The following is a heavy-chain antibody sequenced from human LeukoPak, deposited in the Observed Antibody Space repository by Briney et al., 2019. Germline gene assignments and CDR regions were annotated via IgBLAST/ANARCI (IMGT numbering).Heavy chain of an antibody. D-gene: IGHD6-13*01. CDR1: GGTFSSYA. Sequence: GASVKVSCKASGGTFSSYAISWVRQAPGQGLEWVGGIIPILGIANYAQKFQGRVTITADKSTSTAYMELSSLRSEDTAVYYCARVPGSSSWYYFDYWGQGTLVTVSS. CDR2: IIPILGIA. V-gene: IGHV1-69*10. J-gene: IGHJ4*02. CDR3: ARVPGSSSWYYFDY.